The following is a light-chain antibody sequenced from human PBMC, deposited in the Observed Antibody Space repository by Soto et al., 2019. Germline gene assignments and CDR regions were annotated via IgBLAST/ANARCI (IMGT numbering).Light chain of an antibody. Sequence: EIVLTQSPGTLSLSPGERATLSCRASQSVSSSYLAWYQQKPGQAPRLLIYGASGRATGIPDRFSGSGSGTDFTLIISRLEPDDVAVYYCQQYGSSPTWTFGQGTKVEIK. CDR3: QQYGSSPTWT. J-gene: IGKJ1*01. V-gene: IGKV3-20*01. CDR2: GAS. CDR1: QSVSSSY.